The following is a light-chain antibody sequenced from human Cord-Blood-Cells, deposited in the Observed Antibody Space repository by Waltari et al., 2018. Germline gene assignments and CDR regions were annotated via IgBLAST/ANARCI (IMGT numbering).Light chain of an antibody. Sequence: DIQMTQSPSSLSACVGDRVTITCQESQDISNYLNWYQQKPGKAPKLLIYDASNLETGVPTRFSGSGSGTDFTFTISSLQPEDIATYYCQQYYNRMYTFGQGTKLEI. CDR3: QQYYNRMYT. CDR1: QDISNY. J-gene: IGKJ2*01. V-gene: IGKV1-33*01. CDR2: DAS.